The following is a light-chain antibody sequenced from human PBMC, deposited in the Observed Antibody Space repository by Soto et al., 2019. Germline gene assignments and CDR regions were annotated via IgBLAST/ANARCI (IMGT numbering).Light chain of an antibody. J-gene: IGLJ1*01. V-gene: IGLV2-14*01. CDR1: SSDVGGYNY. CDR2: DVS. CDR3: SSYATSNNRQIV. Sequence: QSALTQPVSVSGSPGQSITISCTGTSSDVGGYNYVSWYQQHPGKAPKFMIYDVSNRPSGVSNRFSGSKSGNTASLTISGLQAEEEADYYCSSYATSNNRQIVFGTGTKVTVL.